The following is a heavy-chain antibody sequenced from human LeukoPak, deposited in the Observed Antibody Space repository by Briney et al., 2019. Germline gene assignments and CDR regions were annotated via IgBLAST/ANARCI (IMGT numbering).Heavy chain of an antibody. CDR3: ALGFRLGELSRNHFEY. CDR2: IRYDGSNK. Sequence: GGSLRLSCGASGFIFSSYGMHCVRQATGKGVECVAGIRYDGSNKHSADSVKGRFTISRDNSKNMLYLQINSLRREDTAVYYCALGFRLGELSRNHFEYWGQGTLVTVSS. V-gene: IGHV3-33*01. J-gene: IGHJ4*02. CDR1: GFIFSSYG. D-gene: IGHD3-16*02.